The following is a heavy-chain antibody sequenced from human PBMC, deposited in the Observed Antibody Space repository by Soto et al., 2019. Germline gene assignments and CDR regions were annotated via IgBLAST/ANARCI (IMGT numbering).Heavy chain of an antibody. J-gene: IGHJ5*02. V-gene: IGHV1-46*01. Sequence: ASVKVSCKASGYTFTSYYMHWVRQAPGQGLEWMGIINPSGVSRSYAQKFQGRVTMTRDTSTSTLYMELSSLRSDDTALYYCARDSRSSPQNRFEPWGQRPLVTVSS. CDR3: ARDSRSSPQNRFEP. D-gene: IGHD6-6*01. CDR2: INPSGVSR. CDR1: GYTFTSYY.